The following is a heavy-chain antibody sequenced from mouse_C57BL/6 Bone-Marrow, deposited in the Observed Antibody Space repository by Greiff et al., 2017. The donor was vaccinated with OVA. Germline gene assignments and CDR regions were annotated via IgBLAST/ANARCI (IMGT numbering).Heavy chain of an antibody. CDR3: ARALRNYAMDY. V-gene: IGHV3-6*01. J-gene: IGHJ4*01. Sequence: EVHLVESGPGLVKPSQSLSLTCSVTGYSITSGYYWNWIRQFPGNKLEWMGYISYDGSNNYNPSLKNRISITRDTSKNQFFLKLNSVTTEDTATYYCARALRNYAMDYWGQGTSVTVSS. D-gene: IGHD1-1*01. CDR2: ISYDGSN. CDR1: GYSITSGYY.